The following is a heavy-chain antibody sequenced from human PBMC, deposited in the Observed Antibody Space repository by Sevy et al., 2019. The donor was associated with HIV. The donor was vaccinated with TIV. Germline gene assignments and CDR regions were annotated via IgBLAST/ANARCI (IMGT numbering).Heavy chain of an antibody. CDR3: ASSDYGDYVGWFDP. D-gene: IGHD4-17*01. J-gene: IGHJ5*02. V-gene: IGHV3-48*02. CDR2: ISGIGSTI. CDR1: GFTFSSSI. Sequence: VGSLRLSCAASGFTFSSSIINWVRQAPGKGLEWVSSISGIGSTIYYADSVKGRFTISRDNAKNSLYLQMHSLRDEDTAVYYCASSDYGDYVGWFDPWGQGTLVTVSS.